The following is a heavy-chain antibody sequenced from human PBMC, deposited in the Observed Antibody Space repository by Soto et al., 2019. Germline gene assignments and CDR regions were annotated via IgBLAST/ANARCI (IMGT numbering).Heavy chain of an antibody. J-gene: IGHJ4*02. Sequence: SQTLSLTCAISGDSVSSNSAAWKWIRQSPSRGLDWLGGTYYRSKWYNDYAVSVKSRITIAPDTSKNQFSLHLNSVTPEDTAVYYCAKRGGYNHFHYSGQGTLVTVSS. CDR3: AKRGGYNHFHY. V-gene: IGHV6-1*01. D-gene: IGHD5-12*01. CDR1: GDSVSSNSAA. CDR2: TYYRSKWYN.